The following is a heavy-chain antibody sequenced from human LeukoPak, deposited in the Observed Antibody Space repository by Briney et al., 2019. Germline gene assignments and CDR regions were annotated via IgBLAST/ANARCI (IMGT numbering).Heavy chain of an antibody. J-gene: IGHJ4*02. V-gene: IGHV1-18*04. Sequence: GGSVRVSCKASGYTFTSYGISWVRQAPGQGLEWMGWISAYNGNTNYAQKLQGRVTMTTDTSTSTAYMELRSLRSDDTAVYYCARDLNGYCSSTSCYQIGNWGQGTLVTVSS. CDR3: ARDLNGYCSSTSCYQIGN. CDR1: GYTFTSYG. CDR2: ISAYNGNT. D-gene: IGHD2-2*01.